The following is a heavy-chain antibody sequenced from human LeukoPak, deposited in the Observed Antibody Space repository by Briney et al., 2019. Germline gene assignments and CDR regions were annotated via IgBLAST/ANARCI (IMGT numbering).Heavy chain of an antibody. J-gene: IGHJ4*02. CDR2: IYTDGST. D-gene: IGHD5-18*01. CDR3: ARGYSYGYFDY. CDR1: GFTVSSNY. Sequence: GGSLRLSCAASGFTVSSNYMSWVRQAPGKGLEWVSLIYTDGSTYYADSVKGRFTISRGNSKNTLYLQMNSLRAEDTAVYYCARGYSYGYFDYWGQGTLVIVSS. V-gene: IGHV3-53*01.